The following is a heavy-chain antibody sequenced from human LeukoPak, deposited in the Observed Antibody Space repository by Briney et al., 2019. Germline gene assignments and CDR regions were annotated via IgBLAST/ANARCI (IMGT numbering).Heavy chain of an antibody. J-gene: IGHJ6*03. CDR1: GFTFSSYG. V-gene: IGHV3-30*02. D-gene: IGHD2-8*01. CDR2: IRYDGSNK. Sequence: GGSLRLSCAASGFTFSSYGMHWVRRAPGKGLEWVAFIRYDGSNKYYADSVKGRFTISRDNSKNTLYLQMNSLRAEDTAVYYCAKDKSSVWPDYYYYYYYMDVWGKGTTVTISS. CDR3: AKDKSSVWPDYYYYYYYMDV.